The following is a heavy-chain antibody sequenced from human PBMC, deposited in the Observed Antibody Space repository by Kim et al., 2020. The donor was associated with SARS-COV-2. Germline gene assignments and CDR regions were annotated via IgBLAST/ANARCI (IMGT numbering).Heavy chain of an antibody. J-gene: IGHJ4*02. Sequence: AESVKGRFTISRDNPKKTLYLQVNSLRAEDTAKYYCANGRYDYSGYYFFDYWGQETLVTVSS. CDR3: ANGRYDYSGYYFFDY. D-gene: IGHD3-22*01. V-gene: IGHV3-23*01.